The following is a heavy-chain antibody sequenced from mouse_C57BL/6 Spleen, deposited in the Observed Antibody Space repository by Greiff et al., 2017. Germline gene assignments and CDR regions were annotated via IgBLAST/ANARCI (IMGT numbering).Heavy chain of an antibody. V-gene: IGHV3-1*01. CDR1: GYSITSGYD. Sequence: EVQGVESGPGMVKPSQSLSLTCTVTGYSITSGYDWHWIRHFPGNKLEWMGYISYSGSTNYNPSLKSRISITHDTSKNHFFLKLNSVTTEDTATYYCARGGYYGSGYFDVWGTGTTVTVSS. CDR2: ISYSGST. D-gene: IGHD1-1*01. J-gene: IGHJ1*03. CDR3: ARGGYYGSGYFDV.